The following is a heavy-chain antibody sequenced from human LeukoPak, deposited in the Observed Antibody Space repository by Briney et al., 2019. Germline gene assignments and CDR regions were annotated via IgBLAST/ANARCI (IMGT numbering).Heavy chain of an antibody. CDR3: AGAPSRQWLVTYYYYYGMDV. CDR1: GGSISSYY. J-gene: IGHJ6*02. Sequence: SETLSLTCTVSGGSISSYYWSWIRQPPGKGLEWIGYIYYSGSTNYNPSLKSRVTISVDTSKNQFSLKLSSVTAADTAVYYCAGAPSRQWLVTYYYYYGMDVWGQGTTVTVSS. CDR2: IYYSGST. V-gene: IGHV4-59*01. D-gene: IGHD6-19*01.